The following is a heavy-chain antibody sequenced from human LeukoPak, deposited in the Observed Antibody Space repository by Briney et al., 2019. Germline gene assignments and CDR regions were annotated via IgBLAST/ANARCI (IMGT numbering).Heavy chain of an antibody. CDR2: INHSGST. Sequence: SETLSLTCAVYGGSFSGYYWSWIRQPPGKGLEWIGEINHSGSTNYNPSLKSRVTISVDTSKNQFSLKLTSVTAADTAVYYCARETSQKGAHYMDVWGKGTTVTVSS. V-gene: IGHV4-34*01. CDR1: GGSFSGYY. D-gene: IGHD3-16*01. CDR3: ARETSQKGAHYMDV. J-gene: IGHJ6*03.